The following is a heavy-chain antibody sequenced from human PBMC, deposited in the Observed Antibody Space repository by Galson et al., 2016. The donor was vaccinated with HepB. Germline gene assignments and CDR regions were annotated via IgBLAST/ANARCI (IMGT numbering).Heavy chain of an antibody. Sequence: SETLSLTCTVSGGSIDYYYWSWIRQPPGGGLEWIGYIYSSGSANYNPSLKSRVTMSVDTSNNVFSLKMTSVTAADTAIYYCARERREDYYDYWSGFNYWGQGTPVTVSS. D-gene: IGHD3-3*01. CDR1: GGSIDYYY. CDR2: IYSSGSA. V-gene: IGHV4-59*13. J-gene: IGHJ4*02. CDR3: ARERREDYYDYWSGFNY.